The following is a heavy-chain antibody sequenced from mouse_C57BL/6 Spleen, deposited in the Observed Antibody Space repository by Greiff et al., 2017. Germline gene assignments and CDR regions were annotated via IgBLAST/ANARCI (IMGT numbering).Heavy chain of an antibody. D-gene: IGHD1-1*01. CDR2: IYPGDGDT. Sequence: VKLMESGPELVKPGASVKISCKASGYAFSSSWMNWVKQRPGKGLEWIGRIYPGDGDTNYNGKFKGKATLTADKSSSTAYMQLSSLTSEDSAVYFCARSEYYGSSPFAYWGQGTLVTVSA. CDR1: GYAFSSSW. CDR3: ARSEYYGSSPFAY. J-gene: IGHJ3*01. V-gene: IGHV1-82*01.